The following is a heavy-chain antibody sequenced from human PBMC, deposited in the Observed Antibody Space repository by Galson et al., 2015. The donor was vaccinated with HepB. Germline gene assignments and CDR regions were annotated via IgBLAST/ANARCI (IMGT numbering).Heavy chain of an antibody. CDR1: GFTFSNAW. J-gene: IGHJ4*02. D-gene: IGHD2-15*01. Sequence: SLRLSCAASGFTFSNAWMSWVRQAPGKGLEWVGRIKSKTDGGTTDYAAPVKGRFTISRDDSKNTLYLQMNSLKTEDTAVYYCTTASPPVYCSGGSCYSGYYWGQGTLVTVSS. CDR3: TTASPPVYCSGGSCYSGYY. CDR2: IKSKTDGGTT. V-gene: IGHV3-15*01.